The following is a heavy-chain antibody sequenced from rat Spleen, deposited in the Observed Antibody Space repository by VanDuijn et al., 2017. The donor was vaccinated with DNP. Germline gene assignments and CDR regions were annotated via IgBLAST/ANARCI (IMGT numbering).Heavy chain of an antibody. V-gene: IGHV3-3*01. CDR1: GYSITSDYR. D-gene: IGHD1-4*01. J-gene: IGHJ2*01. CDR3: ARSTDCGCNWDY. Sequence: EVQLQESGPGLVKPSQSLSLTCSVTGYSITSDYRWNWIRKFPGNKLEWMGYINSAGTTNYNPSLKSRISITRDTSKNQFFLQVNSVTTEDTATYYCARSTDCGCNWDYWGQGVMVIVSS. CDR2: INSAGTT.